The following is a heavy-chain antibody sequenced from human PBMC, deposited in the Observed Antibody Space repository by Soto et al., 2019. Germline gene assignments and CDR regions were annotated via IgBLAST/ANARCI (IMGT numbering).Heavy chain of an antibody. CDR2: FNPSGGST. D-gene: IGHD6-19*01. Sequence: GASVNVSCKASGYTFTSYYMHWLRQAPGQGVGWMGRFNPSGGSTSYAQKFQGRVNMTRDTSTSTVYMELSSLRSEDTAVYYCAIDLAAVAGRYYYYGMAVWAKGTTVPVSS. J-gene: IGHJ6*04. CDR3: AIDLAAVAGRYYYYGMAV. V-gene: IGHV1-46*01. CDR1: GYTFTSYY.